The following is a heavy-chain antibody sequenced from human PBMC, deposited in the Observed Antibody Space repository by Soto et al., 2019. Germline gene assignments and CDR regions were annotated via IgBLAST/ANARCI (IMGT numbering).Heavy chain of an antibody. J-gene: IGHJ6*02. Sequence: SVKVSCKASGYTFTGYYMHWVRQAPGQGLEWMGWIDPNSGGTNYAQKFQGRVTMTRDTSISTAYMELSRLRSDDTAVYYCARDLGSYYYYGMDVWGQGTTVTVSS. CDR2: IDPNSGGT. V-gene: IGHV1-2*02. CDR1: GYTFTGYY. CDR3: ARDLGSYYYYGMDV. D-gene: IGHD7-27*01.